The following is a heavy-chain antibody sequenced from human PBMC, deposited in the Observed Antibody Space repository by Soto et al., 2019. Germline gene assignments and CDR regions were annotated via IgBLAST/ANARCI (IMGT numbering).Heavy chain of an antibody. CDR1: GFTFSSYA. Sequence: GGSLRLSCAASGFTFSSYAMHWVRQAPGKGLEWVAVISYDGSNKYYADSVKGRFTISRDNSKNTLYLQMNSLRAEDTAVYYCARRGPLLVPDQAHVDYWGQGTLVTVSS. CDR3: ARRGPLLVPDQAHVDY. D-gene: IGHD6-6*01. V-gene: IGHV3-30-3*01. CDR2: ISYDGSNK. J-gene: IGHJ4*02.